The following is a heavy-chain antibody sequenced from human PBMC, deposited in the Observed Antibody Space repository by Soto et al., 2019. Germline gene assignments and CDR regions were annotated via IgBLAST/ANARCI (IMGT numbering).Heavy chain of an antibody. V-gene: IGHV3-33*01. Sequence: GGSLRLSCAASGFTFSTYGMHWVRQAPGKGLEWVAIIWYDGSNRYYADSVKGRFTISRDNAKNSLYLQMNSLRAEDTAVYYCARDLRDVLRFLEWSVGFDYWGQGTLVTVSS. J-gene: IGHJ4*02. D-gene: IGHD3-3*01. CDR1: GFTFSTYG. CDR2: IWYDGSNR. CDR3: ARDLRDVLRFLEWSVGFDY.